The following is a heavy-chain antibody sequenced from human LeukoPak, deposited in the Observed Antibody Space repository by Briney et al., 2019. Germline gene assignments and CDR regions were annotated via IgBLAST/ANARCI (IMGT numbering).Heavy chain of an antibody. V-gene: IGHV1-2*06. CDR2: INPSSGDA. D-gene: IGHD6-6*01. J-gene: IGHJ5*02. Sequence: ASVKVSCKASGYTFTDYYMHWVRQAPGQGLEWMGRINPSSGDANYPQNFRGRVTMTRDTSRNIAYMELSSLRPDDTAVYYCARDPYSSSSPWGQGTLVTVSS. CDR3: ARDPYSSSSP. CDR1: GYTFTDYY.